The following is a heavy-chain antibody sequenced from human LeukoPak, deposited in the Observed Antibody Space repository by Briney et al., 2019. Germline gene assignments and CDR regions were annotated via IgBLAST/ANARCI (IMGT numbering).Heavy chain of an antibody. V-gene: IGHV3-23*01. D-gene: IGHD2-15*01. CDR2: ISGSGGST. Sequence: GGSLRLSCAASGFTFSSYAMSWVRQAPGKGLEWVSAISGSGGSTYYADSVKGRFTISRDNSKNTLYLQMNSLRAEDTAVYYCAKDIVVVVAAPHYFDYWGQGTLVTVSS. CDR3: AKDIVVVVAAPHYFDY. J-gene: IGHJ4*02. CDR1: GFTFSSYA.